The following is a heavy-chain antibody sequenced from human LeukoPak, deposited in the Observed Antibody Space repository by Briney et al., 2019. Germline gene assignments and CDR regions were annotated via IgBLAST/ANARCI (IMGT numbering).Heavy chain of an antibody. J-gene: IGHJ4*02. CDR1: GFSFSNYW. CDR3: AKYRLVWLPAPVFDF. V-gene: IGHV3-7*01. Sequence: GGSLGLSCSASGFSFSNYWVTWVRQAPGKGLEWVANIKEDGSEKYYVDSVKGRFTISRDNAKNSLYLQMNSLRAEDTAVYYCAKYRLVWLPAPVFDFWGQGTLVTVSS. D-gene: IGHD5-24*01. CDR2: IKEDGSEK.